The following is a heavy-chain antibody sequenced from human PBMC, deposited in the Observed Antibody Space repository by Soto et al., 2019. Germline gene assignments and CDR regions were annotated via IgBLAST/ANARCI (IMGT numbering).Heavy chain of an antibody. CDR2: IYYSGST. D-gene: IGHD2-8*01. CDR3: ARGGLGYCTNGVCYMPDYYGMDV. Sequence: PSETLSLTCTVSGGSTSSSSYYWGWIRQPPGKGLEWIGSIYYSGSTYYNPSLKSRVTISVDTSKNQFSLKLSSVTAADTAVYYCARGGLGYCTNGVCYMPDYYGMDVWGQGTTVTVSS. V-gene: IGHV4-39*01. CDR1: GGSTSSSSYY. J-gene: IGHJ6*02.